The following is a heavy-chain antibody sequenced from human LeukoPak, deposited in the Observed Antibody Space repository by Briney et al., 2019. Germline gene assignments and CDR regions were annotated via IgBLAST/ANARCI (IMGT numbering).Heavy chain of an antibody. J-gene: IGHJ4*02. V-gene: IGHV4-59*12. Sequence: SETLSLTCTVSGGSISSYYWSWIRQPPGKGLEWIGYIYYSGSTNYNPSLKSRVTISVETSKNEFSLKLRSVTAADTAVYYCARAFLVGYSPEEYFFDYWGQGTLVTVSS. CDR2: IYYSGST. D-gene: IGHD2-15*01. CDR1: GGSISSYY. CDR3: ARAFLVGYSPEEYFFDY.